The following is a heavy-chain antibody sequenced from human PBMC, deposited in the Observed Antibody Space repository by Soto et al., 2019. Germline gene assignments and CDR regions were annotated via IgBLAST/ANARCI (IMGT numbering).Heavy chain of an antibody. CDR2: ITWNSGSI. J-gene: IGHJ2*01. V-gene: IGHV3-9*01. Sequence: EVQLAESGGGWVQPGRSLRLSCAASGFTFEDYAMHWVRQPPGKGLEWVSGITWNSGSIGYADSVKGRFTISRDNAKNSLYLQMNSLRPEDTALYYCAKDQGYSTSYYGYVDLWGRGTLVTVSS. CDR3: AKDQGYSTSYYGYVDL. CDR1: GFTFEDYA. D-gene: IGHD1-26*01.